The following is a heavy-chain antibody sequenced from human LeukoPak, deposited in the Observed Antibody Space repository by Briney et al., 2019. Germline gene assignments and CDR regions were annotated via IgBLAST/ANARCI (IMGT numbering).Heavy chain of an antibody. J-gene: IGHJ4*02. CDR3: ARDPRIVGSRGTFDY. D-gene: IGHD1-26*01. CDR1: GFIFSNSA. Sequence: PGGSLRLSCAASGFIFSNSAMSWVRQAPGKGPEWVSSVNGNGDKTYYADSVKGRFTISRDNSKNTLYLQMNSLRAEDTAVYYCARDPRIVGSRGTFDYWGQGTLVTVSS. CDR2: VNGNGDKT. V-gene: IGHV3-23*01.